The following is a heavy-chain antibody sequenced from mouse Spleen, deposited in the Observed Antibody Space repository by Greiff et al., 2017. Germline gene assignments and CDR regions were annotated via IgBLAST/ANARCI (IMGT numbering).Heavy chain of an antibody. CDR2: ISSGGSYT. D-gene: IGHD4-1*01. J-gene: IGHJ2*01. Sequence: EVNLVESGGGLVKPGGSLKLSCAASGFTFSGYAMSWVRQTPEKRLEWVATISSGGSYTYYPDSVKGRFTISRDNAKNTLYLQMSSLRSEDTAMYYCARHEELAPFDYWGQGTTLTVSS. CDR3: ARHEELAPFDY. V-gene: IGHV5-9-3*01. CDR1: GFTFSGYA.